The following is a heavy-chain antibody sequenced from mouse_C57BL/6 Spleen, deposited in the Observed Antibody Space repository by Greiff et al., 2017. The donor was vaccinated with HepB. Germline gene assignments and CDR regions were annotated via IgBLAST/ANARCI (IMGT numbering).Heavy chain of an antibody. J-gene: IGHJ2*01. CDR3: ARSGYYGSLDY. D-gene: IGHD1-1*01. CDR1: GYTFTDYY. Sequence: EVQLQQSGPELVKPGASVKISCKASGYTFTDYYMNWVKQSHGKSLEWIGDINPNNGGTSYNQKFKGKATLTVDKSSSTAYMELRSLTSEDSAVYYCARSGYYGSLDYWGQGTTRTVAS. CDR2: INPNNGGT. V-gene: IGHV1-26*01.